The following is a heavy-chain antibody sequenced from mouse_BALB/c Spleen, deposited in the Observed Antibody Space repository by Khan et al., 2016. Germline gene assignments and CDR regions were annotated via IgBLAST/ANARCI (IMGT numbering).Heavy chain of an antibody. V-gene: IGHV1-15*01. D-gene: IGHD2-1*01. CDR2: IDPETGGT. CDR3: TRKGIFYGNYDFDS. CDR1: GYTFSDYE. J-gene: IGHJ2*01. Sequence: QVQLKQSGAELVRPGASVTLSCKASGYTFSDYEMHWVKQTPVHGLEWIGAIDPETGGTAYNQKFKGQATLTAGRSSSTAYMELRSLTSADSAVYYCTRKGIFYGNYDFDSWGQGTTLTVSS.